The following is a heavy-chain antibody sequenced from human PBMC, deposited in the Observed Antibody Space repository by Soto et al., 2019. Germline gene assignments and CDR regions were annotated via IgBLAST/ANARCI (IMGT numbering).Heavy chain of an antibody. CDR3: ATAPRAFDI. Sequence: LSLTCDVSGDTISTGGYTWAWVRQAPGKGLEWVSGISWNSGNIGYADSVKGRFTISRDNAKNSLYLQMNSLRAEDTALYYCATAPRAFDIWGQGTMVTVSS. V-gene: IGHV3-9*01. CDR2: ISWNSGNI. J-gene: IGHJ3*02. CDR1: GDTISTGGYT.